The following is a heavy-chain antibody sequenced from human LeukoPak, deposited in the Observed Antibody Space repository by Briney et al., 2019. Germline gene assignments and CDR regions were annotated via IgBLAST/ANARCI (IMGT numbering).Heavy chain of an antibody. CDR2: IKQDGSEI. V-gene: IGHV3-7*01. D-gene: IGHD3-10*01. CDR1: GFTFNNYW. CDR3: ARQLGGSGSY. Sequence: GGSLRLSCAASGFTFNNYWMSWVRQAPGKELEWVANIKQDGSEIYYVDSVKGRFTISRDNTKNSVYLQMNSLRAEDTAVYYCARQLGGSGSYWGQGTLVTVSS. J-gene: IGHJ4*02.